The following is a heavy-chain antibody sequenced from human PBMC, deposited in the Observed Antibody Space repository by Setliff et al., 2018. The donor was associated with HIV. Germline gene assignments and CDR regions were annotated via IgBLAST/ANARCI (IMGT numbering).Heavy chain of an antibody. CDR2: IYKNGNT. Sequence: PSETLSLTCSVSGDSISAYYWTWIRQSPGKGLGWIGWIYKNGNTNYNPSLTSRLTISVDTSKNQFSLKLSSVTAADTAVYYCAARKLSAAAFDYWGQGSLVTVSS. CDR1: GDSISAYY. D-gene: IGHD6-13*01. CDR3: AARKLSAAAFDY. J-gene: IGHJ4*02. V-gene: IGHV4-4*09.